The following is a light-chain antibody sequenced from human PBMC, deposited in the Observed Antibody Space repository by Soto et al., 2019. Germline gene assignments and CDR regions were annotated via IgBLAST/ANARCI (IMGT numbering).Light chain of an antibody. J-gene: IGLJ2*01. CDR3: AAWDDSLSAPRV. CDR2: RNN. V-gene: IGLV1-47*01. CDR1: SSNIGSNY. Sequence: QLVLTQPPSASGTPGQRVTISCSGSSSNIGSNYVYWYQQLPGTAPKLLIYRNNQRPSGVPDRFSGSKSGTSASLAISGLRSEDEADYYCAAWDDSLSAPRVFGGGTQLTVL.